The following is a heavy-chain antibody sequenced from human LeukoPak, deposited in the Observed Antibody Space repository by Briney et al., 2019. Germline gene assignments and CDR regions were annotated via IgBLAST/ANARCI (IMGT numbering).Heavy chain of an antibody. J-gene: IGHJ4*02. CDR1: GFTSSNYW. CDR3: ARVDTATTLFPF. D-gene: IGHD4-17*01. CDR2: INSDGSST. Sequence: GGSLRLSCAASGFTSSNYWMHWVRQAPGKGLVWVSRINSDGSSTNYADSVKGRFTISRDNAKNTLYLQMNSLRADDTGMYYCARVDTATTLFPFWGQGTLVTVSS. V-gene: IGHV3-74*01.